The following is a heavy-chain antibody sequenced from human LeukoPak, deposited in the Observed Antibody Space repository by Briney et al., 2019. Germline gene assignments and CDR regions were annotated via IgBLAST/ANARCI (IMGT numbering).Heavy chain of an antibody. CDR1: GFTFSSYW. Sequence: GGSLRLSCAASGFTFSSYWMSWVRQAPGKGLEWVANIKQDGSEKYYVDSVKGRFTISRDNAKNSLYLQMNSLRAEDTAVYYCARHYYDNSGYLDYWGQGTLVTVSS. CDR2: IKQDGSEK. J-gene: IGHJ4*02. D-gene: IGHD3-22*01. V-gene: IGHV3-7*01. CDR3: ARHYYDNSGYLDY.